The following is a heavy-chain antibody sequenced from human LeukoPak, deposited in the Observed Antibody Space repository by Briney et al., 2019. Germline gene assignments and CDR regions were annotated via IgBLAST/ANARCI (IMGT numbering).Heavy chain of an antibody. D-gene: IGHD1-26*01. V-gene: IGHV3-21*01. CDR3: ARDPYSGSYGNYYYYFMDV. Sequence: GGSLRLSCAASGFTFSSYSMNWVRQAPGKGLEWVSSISSSSNYIYYADSVKGRFTISRDNAKNSLYLQMNSLRAEDTAVYYCARDPYSGSYGNYYYYFMDVWGKGTTVTISS. J-gene: IGHJ6*03. CDR2: ISSSSNYI. CDR1: GFTFSSYS.